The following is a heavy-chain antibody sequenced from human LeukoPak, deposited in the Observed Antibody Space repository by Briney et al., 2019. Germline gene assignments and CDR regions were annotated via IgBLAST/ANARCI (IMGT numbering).Heavy chain of an antibody. CDR3: ATRRRGIDAFDI. J-gene: IGHJ3*02. CDR2: IYYSGST. D-gene: IGHD3-16*01. Sequence: SETLSLTCTVSGGSISSGGYYWGWIRQPPGKGLEWIGSIYYSGSTYYNPSLKSRVTISVDTSKNQFSLKLSSVTAADTAVYYCATRRRGIDAFDIWGQGTMVTVSS. V-gene: IGHV4-39*07. CDR1: GGSISSGGYY.